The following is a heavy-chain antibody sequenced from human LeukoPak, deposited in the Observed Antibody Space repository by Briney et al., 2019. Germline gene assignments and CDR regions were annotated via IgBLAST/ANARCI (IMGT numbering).Heavy chain of an antibody. Sequence: PSETLSLTCTVSGGSISSYYWSWIRQPPGKGLGWIGYIYYSGSTDYNPSLKSRVTISVDTSKNQFSLKLSSVTAADTAVYYCARRSYRYYFDYWGQGTLVTVSS. J-gene: IGHJ4*02. CDR2: IYYSGST. D-gene: IGHD3-16*02. CDR3: ARRSYRYYFDY. CDR1: GGSISSYY. V-gene: IGHV4-59*01.